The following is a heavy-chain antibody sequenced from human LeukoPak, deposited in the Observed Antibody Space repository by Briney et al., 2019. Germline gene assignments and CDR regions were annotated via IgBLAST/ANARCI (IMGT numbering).Heavy chain of an antibody. V-gene: IGHV3-33*01. Sequence: PGRSLRLSCAASGFTFSSYGMHWVRQAPGKGLEWVAVIWYDGSNKFYADSVKGRFIISRDNSKNTLYLQMNSLSAEDTAVYYCARARYSGYDFTFDYWGQGTLVAVSS. CDR1: GFTFSSYG. CDR3: ARARYSGYDFTFDY. J-gene: IGHJ4*02. CDR2: IWYDGSNK. D-gene: IGHD5-12*01.